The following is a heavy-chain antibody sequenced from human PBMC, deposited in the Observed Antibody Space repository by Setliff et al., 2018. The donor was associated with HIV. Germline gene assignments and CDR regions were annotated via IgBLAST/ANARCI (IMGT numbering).Heavy chain of an antibody. CDR3: ARHKSQPYYFDY. CDR1: GGSVSGYY. J-gene: IGHJ4*02. Sequence: SETLSLTCAVYGGSVSGYYWAWVRQPPGKGPEWIGSVYYSGSTHYNPSLKSRVTISVDTSKNQFSLKLSSVTAADTAVYYCARHKSQPYYFDYWGQGTLVTVS. CDR2: VYYSGST. V-gene: IGHV4-34*01.